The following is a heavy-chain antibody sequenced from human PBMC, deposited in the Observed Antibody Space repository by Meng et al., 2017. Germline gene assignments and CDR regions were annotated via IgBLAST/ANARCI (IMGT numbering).Heavy chain of an antibody. Sequence: EVRLVGSGGGLVKPGGSLGLSCVASGLRFTDAWMSWVRQAPGKGLEWVGRIERKSDGGTIYYAAPVKGRFTISRDDSKNTLYLQMDSLINEDTAVYFCATGAAAADHWGQGTLVTVSS. CDR3: ATGAAAADH. CDR1: GLRFTDAW. V-gene: IGHV3-15*04. J-gene: IGHJ4*02. D-gene: IGHD6-13*01. CDR2: IERKSDGGTI.